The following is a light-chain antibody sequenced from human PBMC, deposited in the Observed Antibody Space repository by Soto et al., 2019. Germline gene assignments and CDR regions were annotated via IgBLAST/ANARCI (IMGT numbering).Light chain of an antibody. CDR1: QSVSSSY. V-gene: IGKV3-20*01. Sequence: EIVLTQSPGTLSLSPGERATLSCRASQSVSSSYLACYQQTPGQAPSLIIYGASDRATGIPDRFSGSGSGTDFTLTISRLEPEDFAVYYCQQYGSSPYTFGQGTKLEIK. J-gene: IGKJ2*01. CDR2: GAS. CDR3: QQYGSSPYT.